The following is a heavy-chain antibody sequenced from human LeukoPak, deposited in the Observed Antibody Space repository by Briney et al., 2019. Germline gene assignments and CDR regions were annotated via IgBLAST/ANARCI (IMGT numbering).Heavy chain of an antibody. V-gene: IGHV3-21*01. CDR2: ISRASESI. CDR1: GFTFNTYS. D-gene: IGHD5-18*01. J-gene: IGHJ6*03. CDR3: ARDPGGYSYGYGFDYYYYYMDV. Sequence: PGGSLRLSCAASGFTFNTYSMSWVRQAPGKGLEWVSIISRASESIFYADSVQGRFTISRDNAKNSLYLQMNSLRAEDTAVYYCARDPGGYSYGYGFDYYYYYMDVWGKGTTVTVSS.